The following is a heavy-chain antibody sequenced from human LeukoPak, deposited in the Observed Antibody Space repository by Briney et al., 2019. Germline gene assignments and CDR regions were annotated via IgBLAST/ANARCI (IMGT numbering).Heavy chain of an antibody. CDR2: IIPIFGTA. V-gene: IGHV1-69*05. CDR1: GGTFSSYA. Sequence: SVKVSCKASGGTFSSYAISWVRQAPGQGLEWMGGIIPIFGTANYAQKFQGRVTITTDESTSTAYMELSSLRSEDTAVYYCARDRYDILTGYYQLNWFDPRGQGTLVTVSS. CDR3: ARDRYDILTGYYQLNWFDP. D-gene: IGHD3-9*01. J-gene: IGHJ5*02.